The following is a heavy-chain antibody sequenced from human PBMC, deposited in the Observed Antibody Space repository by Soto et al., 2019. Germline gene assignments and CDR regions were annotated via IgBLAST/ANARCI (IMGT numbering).Heavy chain of an antibody. Sequence: GAAVKFSCKASGYTFTTYYVHWVRQAPGQGLEWMGMINPNAGSTSYAQKFQGRVTMTRDTATTTVYMELSSLRSEDTAVYYCAREDDRDAARGFDIWGQGTVVTVS. J-gene: IGHJ3*02. CDR3: AREDDRDAARGFDI. CDR2: INPNAGST. D-gene: IGHD6-6*01. V-gene: IGHV1-46*01. CDR1: GYTFTTYY.